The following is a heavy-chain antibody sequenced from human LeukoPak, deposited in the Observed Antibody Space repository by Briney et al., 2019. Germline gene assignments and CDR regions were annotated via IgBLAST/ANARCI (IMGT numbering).Heavy chain of an antibody. J-gene: IGHJ4*02. CDR2: IYPGDSDI. Sequence: GESLKISCKGSGYSFTTYWIAWVRQMPGKGLEWMGLIYPGDSDIRYSPSFQGQVTISADKSITTAYLQWSSLKASDTAMYYCARHGGTYAYDYWGQGTLVTVAS. V-gene: IGHV5-51*01. CDR1: GYSFTTYW. D-gene: IGHD5-12*01. CDR3: ARHGGTYAYDY.